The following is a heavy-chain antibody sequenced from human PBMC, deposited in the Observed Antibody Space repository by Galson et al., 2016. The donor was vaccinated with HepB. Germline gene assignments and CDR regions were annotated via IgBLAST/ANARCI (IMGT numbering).Heavy chain of an antibody. CDR1: GFTFSNYA. J-gene: IGHJ5*02. V-gene: IGHV3-23*01. CDR3: AKGTRGGFYSRWFDP. Sequence: LRLSCAASGFTFSNYAMSWVRQAPGKGLEWVSAISGSGGSPYYADSVKGRFTISRDNSKNTLYLQMNSLRVEDTALYYCAKGTRGGFYSRWFDPWGQGTLVTVSS. CDR2: ISGSGGSP. D-gene: IGHD3-3*01.